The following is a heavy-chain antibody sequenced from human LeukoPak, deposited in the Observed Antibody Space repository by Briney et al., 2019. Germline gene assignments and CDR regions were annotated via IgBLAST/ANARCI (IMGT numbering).Heavy chain of an antibody. Sequence: SETLSLTCTVSGGSISSYYWSWIRQPPGKGLEWIGYIYYSGSTNYNPSLKSRVTISVDTSKNQFSLHLNSVTPEDTAVYYCARGPQLVGYYYIDVWDTGTTVTVSS. V-gene: IGHV4-59*12. J-gene: IGHJ6*03. CDR3: ARGPQLVGYYYIDV. D-gene: IGHD6-13*01. CDR2: IYYSGST. CDR1: GGSISSYY.